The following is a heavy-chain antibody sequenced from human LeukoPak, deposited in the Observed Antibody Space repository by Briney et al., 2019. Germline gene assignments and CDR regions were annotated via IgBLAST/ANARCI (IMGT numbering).Heavy chain of an antibody. D-gene: IGHD6-13*01. CDR2: INPIGGST. CDR3: ARLTRNAGPFDY. J-gene: IGHJ4*02. Sequence: ASVKVSCKTSGYTFTTYFMHWLRQAPGQGLEWVAVINPIGGSTNYAQKFQGRVTVTRDLSTSTVYMELSNLGSEDTAVFYCARLTRNAGPFDYWGQGTLVTVSS. CDR1: GYTFTTYF. V-gene: IGHV1-46*01.